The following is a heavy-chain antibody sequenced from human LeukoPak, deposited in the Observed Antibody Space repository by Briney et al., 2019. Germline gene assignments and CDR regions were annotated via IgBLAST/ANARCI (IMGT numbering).Heavy chain of an antibody. J-gene: IGHJ4*02. V-gene: IGHV3-7*03. CDR1: GFTFSTYW. CDR2: MKRDGSEI. Sequence: GGSLRLSCSASGFTFSTYWMSWVRQAPGKGLEWVANMKRDGSEIYYVDSVRGRFTISRDNARNSLYLQMNSLRAEDTAVYYCAKDQQDSSSSWGQGTLVTVSS. D-gene: IGHD6-6*01. CDR3: AKDQQDSSSS.